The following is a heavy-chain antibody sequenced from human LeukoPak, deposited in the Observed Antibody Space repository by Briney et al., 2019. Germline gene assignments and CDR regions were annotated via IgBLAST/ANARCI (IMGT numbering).Heavy chain of an antibody. Sequence: SGTLSLTCAVSGGSISSSNWWSWVRQPPGKGLEWIGEIYHSGSTNYNPSLKSRVTISVDTSKNQFSLKLSSVTAADTAVYYCARRRIAAAEGLWFDPWGQGTLVTVSS. CDR3: ARRRIAAAEGLWFDP. D-gene: IGHD6-13*01. J-gene: IGHJ5*02. CDR2: IYHSGST. CDR1: GGSISSSNW. V-gene: IGHV4-4*02.